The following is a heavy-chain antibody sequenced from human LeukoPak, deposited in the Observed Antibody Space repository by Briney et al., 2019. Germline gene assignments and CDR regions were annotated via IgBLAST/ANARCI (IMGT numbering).Heavy chain of an antibody. CDR1: GYSFTNYW. CDR2: IDPSDSYT. V-gene: IGHV5-10-1*01. Sequence: GESLKISCKGSGYSFTNYWISWVRQMPGKGLEWMGRIDPSDSYTNYSPSFQGHVTISADKSISTAYLQWSSLKASDTAMYYCERDDSSGYDYWGQGTLVTVSS. J-gene: IGHJ4*02. D-gene: IGHD3-22*01. CDR3: ERDDSSGYDY.